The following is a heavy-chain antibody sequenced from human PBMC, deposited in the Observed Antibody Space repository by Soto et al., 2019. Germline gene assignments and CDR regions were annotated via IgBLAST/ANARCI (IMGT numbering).Heavy chain of an antibody. J-gene: IGHJ4*02. CDR2: ISSSSSYI. CDR3: ARDPVLLWPHPYYFDY. Sequence: GGSLRLSCAASGFTFSSYSMNWVRQAPGKGLEWVSSISSSSSYIYYADSVKGRFTISRDNAKNSLYLQMNSLRAEDTAVYYCARDPVLLWPHPYYFDYWGQGTLVTVSS. CDR1: GFTFSSYS. V-gene: IGHV3-21*01. D-gene: IGHD3-10*01.